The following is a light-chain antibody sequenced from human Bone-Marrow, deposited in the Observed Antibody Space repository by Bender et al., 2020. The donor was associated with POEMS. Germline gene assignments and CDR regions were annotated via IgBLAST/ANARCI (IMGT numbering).Light chain of an antibody. CDR2: RDK. V-gene: IGLV3-1*01. J-gene: IGLJ2*01. CDR3: QSWDRTTVV. Sequence: SYDLTQPASVTVSPGQTARITCSGDELGNKDVSWYQQKAGQSPVLAMYRDKKRPSGIPERFSGSNSGNTATLIISETQAVDEADYYCQSWDRTTVVFGGGTKLTVL. CDR1: ELGNKD.